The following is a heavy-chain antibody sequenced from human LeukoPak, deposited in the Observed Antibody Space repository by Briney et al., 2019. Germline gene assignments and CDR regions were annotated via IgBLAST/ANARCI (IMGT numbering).Heavy chain of an antibody. CDR3: ARGEMGAGPNYYYYYYLDV. V-gene: IGHV1-8*01. CDR1: GYTFTSYD. CDR2: MNPNSGNT. Sequence: ASVKVSCKASGYTFTSYDINWVRQAPGQGLEWMGWMNPNSGNTGYAQKFQGRVTMTRNTSISTAYMELSSLRSEDTAVYYCARGEMGAGPNYYYYYYLDVWGKGTTVTVSS. D-gene: IGHD1-26*01. J-gene: IGHJ6*03.